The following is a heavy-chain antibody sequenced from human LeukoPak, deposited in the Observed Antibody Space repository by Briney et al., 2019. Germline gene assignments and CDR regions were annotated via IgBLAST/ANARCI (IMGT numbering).Heavy chain of an antibody. Sequence: GGSLRLSCAASGLTFSSYWMSWVRQAPGKGLEWVANIKQDGSQQYYVDSVKGRFTISRDNANNSLYLQMNSLRSEDTAVYYCARGGTTVTPKNFDYWGQGTLFTVSS. CDR3: ARGGTTVTPKNFDY. D-gene: IGHD4-17*01. CDR2: IKQDGSQQ. V-gene: IGHV3-7*01. CDR1: GLTFSSYW. J-gene: IGHJ4*02.